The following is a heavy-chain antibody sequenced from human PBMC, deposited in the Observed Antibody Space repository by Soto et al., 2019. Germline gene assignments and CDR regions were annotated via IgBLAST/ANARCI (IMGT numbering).Heavy chain of an antibody. CDR1: GFTFSSYA. CDR3: ARDHSRYGDYPDY. D-gene: IGHD4-17*01. V-gene: IGHV3-30-3*01. J-gene: IGHJ4*02. Sequence: QVQLVESGGGVVQPGRSLILSCAASGFTFSSYAMHWVRQAPGKGLEWVAVISYDGSNKYYADSVKGRFTISRDNSKNTLYLQMNSLRAEDTAVYHCARDHSRYGDYPDYWGQGTLVTVS. CDR2: ISYDGSNK.